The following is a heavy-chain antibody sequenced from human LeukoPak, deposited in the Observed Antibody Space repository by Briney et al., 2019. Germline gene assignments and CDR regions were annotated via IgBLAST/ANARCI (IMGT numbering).Heavy chain of an antibody. CDR3: ARDPSYYYGSGSYDH. V-gene: IGHV3-74*01. J-gene: IGHJ4*02. CDR2: ITPPGDNT. CDR1: GFTFSTYW. Sequence: GGSLRLSCAASGFTFSTYWMHWIRQVPGKGLVWVSRITPPGDNTNYADSVKGRFTISRDNAKNSLYLQMNSLRDEDTAVYYCARDPSYYYGSGSYDHWGQGTLVTVSS. D-gene: IGHD3-10*01.